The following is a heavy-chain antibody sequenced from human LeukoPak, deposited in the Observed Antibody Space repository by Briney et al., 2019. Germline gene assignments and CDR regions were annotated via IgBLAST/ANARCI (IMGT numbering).Heavy chain of an antibody. CDR2: IYYSGST. CDR3: ARHELLAGAFDI. CDR1: GGSISSYY. J-gene: IGHJ3*02. Sequence: PSETLSLTCTVSGGSISSYYWSWIRQPPGKGLEWIGYIYYSGSTNYNPSLKSRVTISVDTSKNQFSLKLSSVTAADTAVYYCARHELLAGAFDIWGQGTMVTVSS. D-gene: IGHD3-10*01. V-gene: IGHV4-59*08.